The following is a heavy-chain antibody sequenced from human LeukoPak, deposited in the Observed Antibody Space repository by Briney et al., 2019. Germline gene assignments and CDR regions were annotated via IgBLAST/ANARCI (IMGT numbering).Heavy chain of an antibody. CDR2: ISGSGGST. D-gene: IGHD3-22*01. CDR1: GFTFSSYG. J-gene: IGHJ4*02. V-gene: IGHV3-23*01. Sequence: GGSLRLSCAASGFTFSSYGMRWVRQAPGKGLEWVSAISGSGGSTYYADSVKGRFAISRDNSKNTLYLQMNSLRAEDTAVYYCAKDRGVWYYYDSSGYYQLDYWGQGTLVTVSS. CDR3: AKDRGVWYYYDSSGYYQLDY.